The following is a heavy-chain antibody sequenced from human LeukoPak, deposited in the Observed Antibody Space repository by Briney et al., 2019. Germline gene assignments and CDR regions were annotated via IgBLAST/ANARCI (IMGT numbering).Heavy chain of an antibody. Sequence: GGSLRLSCAASGFTFSSYSMDWVRQAPGKGLEWVSSISSSSSYIYYADSVKGRFTISRDNAKNSLYLQMNSLRAEDTAVYYCARDPLGPGTFDYWGQGTLVTVSS. CDR2: ISSSSSYI. CDR3: ARDPLGPGTFDY. V-gene: IGHV3-21*01. J-gene: IGHJ4*02. CDR1: GFTFSSYS. D-gene: IGHD1-26*01.